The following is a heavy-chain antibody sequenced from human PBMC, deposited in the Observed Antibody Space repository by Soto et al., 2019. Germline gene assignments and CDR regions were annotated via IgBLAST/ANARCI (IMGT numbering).Heavy chain of an antibody. CDR3: AKRYDFWSGRWYGLGV. CDR1: GASINSANW. Sequence: QVVLEESGPGLVRPSGTLSLTCSVSGASINSANWWVWVRQPPGKGLEGIGEIYHIGSTTYNPSLKSRATISVDKSKNQFSLIVTSVTAADTAVYYCAKRYDFWSGRWYGLGVWGQGTTVTVSS. D-gene: IGHD3-3*01. J-gene: IGHJ6*02. CDR2: IYHIGST. V-gene: IGHV4-4*02.